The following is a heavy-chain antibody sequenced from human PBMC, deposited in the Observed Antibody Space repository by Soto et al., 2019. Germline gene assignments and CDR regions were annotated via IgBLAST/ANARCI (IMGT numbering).Heavy chain of an antibody. CDR2: IFYSGST. Sequence: SETLSLTCTVSGGSISSSSYYWGWIRQPPGKGLEWIGSIFYSGSTYYNPSLKSRVTISVDTSKNQFSLKLTSVTAADTAVYYCACIFSGGYSYGFYYHGMDVWGKGTTVTVSS. D-gene: IGHD5-18*01. CDR3: ACIFSGGYSYGFYYHGMDV. CDR1: GGSISSSSYY. V-gene: IGHV4-39*01. J-gene: IGHJ6*04.